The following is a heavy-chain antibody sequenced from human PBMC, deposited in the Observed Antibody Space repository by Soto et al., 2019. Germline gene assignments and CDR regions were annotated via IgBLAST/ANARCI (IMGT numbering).Heavy chain of an antibody. J-gene: IGHJ3*02. CDR1: GGSISSGGYY. CDR2: LYYSGGT. Sequence: SETLSLTCAVSGGSISSGGYYWTWIRQRPGKGLEWIGYLYYSGGTYFNPSLKSRVTMSVDTSKNQFSLKLSSVTAADTAMYYCATDYGDNGDAFDIWGQGTMVTVSS. V-gene: IGHV4-31*11. CDR3: ATDYGDNGDAFDI. D-gene: IGHD4-17*01.